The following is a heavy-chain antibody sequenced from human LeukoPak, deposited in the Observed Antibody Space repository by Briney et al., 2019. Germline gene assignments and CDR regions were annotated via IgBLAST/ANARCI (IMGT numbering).Heavy chain of an antibody. J-gene: IGHJ5*02. CDR3: ARGFRGVILNWFDP. Sequence: ASVKVSCKASGYTFTGYYTHWVRQAPGQGLEWMGWINPNSGGTNYAQKFQGWVTMTRDTSISTAYMELSRLRSDDTAVYYCARGFRGVILNWFDPWGQGTLVTVSS. CDR1: GYTFTGYY. CDR2: INPNSGGT. V-gene: IGHV1-2*04. D-gene: IGHD3-10*01.